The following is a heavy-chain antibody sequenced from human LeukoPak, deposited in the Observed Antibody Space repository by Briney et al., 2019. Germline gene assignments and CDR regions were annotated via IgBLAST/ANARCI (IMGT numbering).Heavy chain of an antibody. CDR3: ARARNEILAGYYSFDY. J-gene: IGHJ4*02. D-gene: IGHD3-9*01. V-gene: IGHV4-4*02. CDR1: GGSINSNNW. CDR2: IYHSGST. Sequence: PSETLSLTCAVSGGSINSNNWWSWVSRPPGKGLEWIGEIYHSGSTNYNPSLKSRVTISGDKSKNQFSLKLSSMTAADTAIYYCARARNEILAGYYSFDYWGQGILVTVSS.